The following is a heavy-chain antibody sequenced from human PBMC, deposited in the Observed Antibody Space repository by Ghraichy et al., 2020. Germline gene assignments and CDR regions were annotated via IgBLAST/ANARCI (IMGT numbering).Heavy chain of an antibody. CDR3: AKRATAWSGSYYEAYFDY. J-gene: IGHJ4*02. D-gene: IGHD1-26*01. V-gene: IGHV3-23*01. CDR1: GFTFSSYA. CDR2: ISGSGGST. Sequence: GGSLRLSCAASGFTFSSYAMSWVRQAPGKGLEWVSGISGSGGSTYYADSVNGRFTISRDNSKNTLYLQMNSLRAEDTAVYYCAKRATAWSGSYYEAYFDYWGQGTLVTVSS.